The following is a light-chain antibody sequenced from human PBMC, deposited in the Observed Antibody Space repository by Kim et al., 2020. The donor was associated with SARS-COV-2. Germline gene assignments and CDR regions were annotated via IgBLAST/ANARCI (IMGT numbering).Light chain of an antibody. J-gene: IGLJ1*01. CDR3: CSYAGARHYV. CDR2: DVN. CDR1: SSDVGGYKY. Sequence: QSVLTQPPSASGSRGQSVTISCTGTSSDVGGYKYVSWYQQHPGKAPKLIIFDVNKRPSGVPDRFSGSKSGNAASLTVSGLQAEDEADYYCCSYAGARHYVCGAGTKVTVL. V-gene: IGLV2-8*01.